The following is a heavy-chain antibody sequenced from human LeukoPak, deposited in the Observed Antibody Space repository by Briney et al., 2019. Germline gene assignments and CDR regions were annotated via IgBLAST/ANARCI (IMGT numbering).Heavy chain of an antibody. D-gene: IGHD2-21*02. CDR2: IKQGGSEK. CDR1: GFTISSFW. Sequence: PGGSVRLFCGASGFTISSFWMRWVRQAPGEGLEWVVNIKQGGSEKNYVDSVKGRFTISRDNVKNSLYLQMNSLRAEDTAVYYCARDLTAPFYYYGLDVWGQGTTVTVSS. CDR3: ARDLTAPFYYYGLDV. J-gene: IGHJ6*02. V-gene: IGHV3-7*01.